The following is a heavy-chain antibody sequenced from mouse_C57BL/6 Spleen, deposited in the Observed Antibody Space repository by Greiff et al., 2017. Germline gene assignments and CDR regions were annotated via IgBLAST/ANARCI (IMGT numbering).Heavy chain of an antibody. CDR3: ASLYYYGSSYVWYFDV. V-gene: IGHV7-3*01. J-gene: IGHJ1*03. D-gene: IGHD1-1*01. CDR2: IRNKANGYTT. CDR1: GFTFTDYY. Sequence: DVMLVESGGGLVQPGGSLSLSCAASGFTFTDYYMSWVRQPPGKALEWLGFIRNKANGYTTEYSASVKGRFTISRDNSQSILYLQMNALRAEDSATYYCASLYYYGSSYVWYFDVWGTGTTVTVSS.